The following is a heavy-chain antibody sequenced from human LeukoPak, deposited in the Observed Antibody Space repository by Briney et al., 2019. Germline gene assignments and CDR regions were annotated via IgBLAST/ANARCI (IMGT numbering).Heavy chain of an antibody. CDR2: IYSGGST. CDR1: GFTVSSNY. Sequence: GGSLRLPCAASGFTVSSNYMSWVRQTPGKGLEWVSVIYSGGSTYYADSVKGRFTISRDNSKNTLYLQMNSLRAEDTAVYYCARANFWSGYYFDYWGQGTLVTVSS. J-gene: IGHJ4*02. CDR3: ARANFWSGYYFDY. D-gene: IGHD3-3*01. V-gene: IGHV3-53*01.